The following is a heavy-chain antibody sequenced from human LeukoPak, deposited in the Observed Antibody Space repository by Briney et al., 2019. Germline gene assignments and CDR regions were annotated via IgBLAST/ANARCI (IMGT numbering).Heavy chain of an antibody. Sequence: GGSLRLSCAASGFTFSNYAMSWVRQAPGKGLEWVSSISSSSSYIYYADSVKGRFTISRDNAKNSLYLQMNSLRAEDTAVYYCAREFCSGGSCRAAFDIWGQGTMVTVSS. CDR2: ISSSSSYI. CDR3: AREFCSGGSCRAAFDI. J-gene: IGHJ3*02. V-gene: IGHV3-21*01. CDR1: GFTFSNYA. D-gene: IGHD2-15*01.